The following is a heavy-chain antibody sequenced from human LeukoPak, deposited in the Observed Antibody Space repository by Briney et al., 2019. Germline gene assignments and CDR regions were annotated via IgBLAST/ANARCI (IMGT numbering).Heavy chain of an antibody. CDR1: GGTFSNYA. Sequence: SVTVSCKASGGTFSNYAISWVRQAPGQGLEWMGGIIPIFHTTNYAQKFQGRVTITADKSTATAYMELSSLKSEDTAVYYCARPRFPYYRLSGPDYYYMDVWGKGTTVTVSS. V-gene: IGHV1-69*06. J-gene: IGHJ6*03. CDR3: ARPRFPYYRLSGPDYYYMDV. CDR2: IIPIFHTT. D-gene: IGHD3-10*01.